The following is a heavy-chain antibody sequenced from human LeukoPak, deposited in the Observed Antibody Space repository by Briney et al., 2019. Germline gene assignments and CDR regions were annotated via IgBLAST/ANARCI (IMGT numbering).Heavy chain of an antibody. V-gene: IGHV3-33*01. Sequence: PGRSLRLSCAASGFTFSSYGMHWVRQAPGKGLEWVAVIWYDGSNKYYADSVKGRFTISRDNSKNTLYLQMNSLRAEDTAVYYCASLMVGARVFDYWGQGTLVTVSS. CDR3: ASLMVGARVFDY. D-gene: IGHD1-26*01. CDR1: GFTFSSYG. J-gene: IGHJ4*02. CDR2: IWYDGSNK.